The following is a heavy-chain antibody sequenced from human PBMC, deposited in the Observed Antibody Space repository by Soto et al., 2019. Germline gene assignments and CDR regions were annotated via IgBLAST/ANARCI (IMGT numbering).Heavy chain of an antibody. D-gene: IGHD3-22*01. CDR3: ASEGYYDSSGYFA. J-gene: IGHJ5*02. CDR1: GGSISSDDYY. V-gene: IGHV4-30-4*01. CDR2: IYYSGST. Sequence: SETLSLTCTVSGGSISSDDYYWSWIRQPPGKGLEWIGYIYYSGSTYYNPSLKSRVTISVDTSKNQFSLKLSSVTAADTAVYYCASEGYYDSSGYFAWGQGTLVTVSS.